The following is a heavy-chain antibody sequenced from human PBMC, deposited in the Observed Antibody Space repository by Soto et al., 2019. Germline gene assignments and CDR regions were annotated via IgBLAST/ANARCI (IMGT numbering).Heavy chain of an antibody. CDR1: GGSISSYY. J-gene: IGHJ4*02. V-gene: IGHV4-59*08. CDR2: IYYSGST. D-gene: IGHD5-18*01. CDR3: ARRYGSCFDS. Sequence: QVQLQESGPGLVKPSETLSLTCTVSGGSISSYYWSWIRQPPGKGLEWIGDIYYSGSTNYNPSLRRRVSVSVDTAKNQFSLKLSSVTAADTAVYYCARRYGSCFDSWGQGTLVTVSS.